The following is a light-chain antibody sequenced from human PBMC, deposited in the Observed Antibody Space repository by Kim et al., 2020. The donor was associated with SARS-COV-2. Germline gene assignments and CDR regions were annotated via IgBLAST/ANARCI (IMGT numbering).Light chain of an antibody. V-gene: IGLV1-44*01. J-gene: IGLJ3*02. CDR1: SSNIASNH. CDR3: GTWDASLSAWV. CDR2: ADN. Sequence: QSVLTQPPSISGTPGQRVTISCSGSSSNIASNHVNWYQQLPGMAPKLLIFADNQRPSGVPDRVSGSKSGTSASLAISGLQSEDEADYYCGTWDASLSAWVFGGGTKLTVL.